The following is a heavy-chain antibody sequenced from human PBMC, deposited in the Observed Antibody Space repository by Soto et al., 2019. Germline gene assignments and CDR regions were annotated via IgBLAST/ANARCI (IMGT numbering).Heavy chain of an antibody. J-gene: IGHJ6*02. Sequence: QVQLVQSGAEVKKPGSSVKVSCKASGGTFSSYAISWVRQAPVQGLEGMGGIIPIFGTANYAQKFQGRVTITADESTSTVYIELSRLRSEDTAVYYCARSVSGYSTERSYYYYGMDFWGQGTTVTVS. V-gene: IGHV1-69*01. CDR3: ARSVSGYSTERSYYYYGMDF. CDR2: IIPIFGTA. CDR1: GGTFSSYA. D-gene: IGHD3-3*01.